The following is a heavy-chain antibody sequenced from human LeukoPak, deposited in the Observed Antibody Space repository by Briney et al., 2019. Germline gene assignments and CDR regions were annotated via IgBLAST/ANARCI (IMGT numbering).Heavy chain of an antibody. CDR2: IRSKAYGGTT. V-gene: IGHV3-49*04. D-gene: IGHD6-13*01. CDR1: GFTFGDYA. Sequence: GGSLRLSCTASGFTFGDYAMSWVRQAPGKGLEWVGFIRSKAYGGTTEYAASVKGRFTISRDDPKSIAYLQMNSLKTEDTAVYYCTRDHHSSSWFPYYFDYWGQGTLVTVSS. CDR3: TRDHHSSSWFPYYFDY. J-gene: IGHJ4*02.